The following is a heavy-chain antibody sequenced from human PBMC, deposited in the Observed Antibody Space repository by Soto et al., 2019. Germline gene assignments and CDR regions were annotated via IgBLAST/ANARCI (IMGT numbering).Heavy chain of an antibody. J-gene: IGHJ5*02. CDR1: GYTFTSYA. D-gene: IGHD3-22*01. CDR2: INAGNGNT. CDR3: ARDSLRYDSSGYHNWFDP. Sequence: GASVKVSCKASGYTFTSYAMHWVRQAPGQKLEWMGWINAGNGNTKYSQKFQGRVTITRDTSASTAYMELSSLRSEDTAVYYCARDSLRYDSSGYHNWFDPWGQGTLVTVSS. V-gene: IGHV1-3*01.